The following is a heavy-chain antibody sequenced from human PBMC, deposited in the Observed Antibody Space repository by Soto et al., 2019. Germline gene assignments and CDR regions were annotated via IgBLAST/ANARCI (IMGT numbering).Heavy chain of an antibody. CDR2: ISNDGTYK. J-gene: IGHJ6*02. V-gene: IGHV3-30*18. CDR1: GFTFSYYH. CDR3: ANAPSTTRDNYFIMDV. Sequence: QVQLVESGGGVVRPGGSLRLSCAASGFTFSYYHIHWVRQAPGKGLEWLTVISNDGTYKYYADSVKGRFTISRDNSKNTLYLQMDGLIAEDTAVYYCANAPSTTRDNYFIMDVWGQGTTVTVSS. D-gene: IGHD1-1*01.